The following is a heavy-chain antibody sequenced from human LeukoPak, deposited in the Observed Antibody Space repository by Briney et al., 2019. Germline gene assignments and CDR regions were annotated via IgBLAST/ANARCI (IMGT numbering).Heavy chain of an antibody. CDR2: INPSGGST. D-gene: IGHD1-7*01. J-gene: IGHJ3*02. V-gene: IGHV1-46*01. CDR1: GYTFTSYY. CDR3: ARDRYNWNYEGVGAFDI. Sequence: VASVKVSCKASGYTFTSYYMHWVRQAPGQGLEWMGIINPSGGSTSYAQKFQGRVTMTRDTSTSTVYMELSSLRSEDTAVYYCARDRYNWNYEGVGAFDIWGQGTMVTVSS.